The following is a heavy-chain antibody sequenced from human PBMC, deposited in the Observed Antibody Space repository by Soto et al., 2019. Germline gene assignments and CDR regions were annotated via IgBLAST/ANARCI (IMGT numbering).Heavy chain of an antibody. V-gene: IGHV4-4*02. CDR3: ARDPQPRNDYGGHDY. CDR2: VSQSGNT. CDR1: GDSISGSYW. Sequence: SETLSLTCTVSGDSISGSYWLRWVHQPPGKGLEWIGEVSQSGNTNYNPSLMSRLTISVEKSKNQFSLRVEDTALYYCARDPQPRNDYGGHDYWGQGILVTVSS. J-gene: IGHJ4*02. D-gene: IGHD4-17*01.